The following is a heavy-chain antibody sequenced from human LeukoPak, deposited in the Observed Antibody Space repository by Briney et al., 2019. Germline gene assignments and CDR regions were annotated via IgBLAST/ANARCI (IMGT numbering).Heavy chain of an antibody. CDR1: GFTFSDYT. CDR3: AREGITMIVGAFDI. J-gene: IGHJ3*02. V-gene: IGHV3-30*19. CDR2: ISYDGSNK. Sequence: PGGSLRLSCAASGFTFSDYTIHWVRQAPGKGLEWVAVISYDGSNKYYADSVKGRFTISRDNSKNTLYLQMNSLRAEDTAVYYCAREGITMIVGAFDIWGQGTMVTVSS. D-gene: IGHD3-22*01.